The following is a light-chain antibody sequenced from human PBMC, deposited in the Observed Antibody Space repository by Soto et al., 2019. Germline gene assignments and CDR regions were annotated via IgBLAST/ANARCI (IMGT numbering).Light chain of an antibody. V-gene: IGKV1-39*01. J-gene: IGKJ1*01. CDR3: QQSHSRVT. CDR1: QSISSR. CDR2: AAS. Sequence: DIHMTQSPSSLSPRPGDSVTITCRASQSISSRVSWYQQKPGRAPSLLIYAASRLQSGVPSRFSASRSGTDFTLTINSLQPEDFATYYCQQSHSRVTFGQGTEVVIK.